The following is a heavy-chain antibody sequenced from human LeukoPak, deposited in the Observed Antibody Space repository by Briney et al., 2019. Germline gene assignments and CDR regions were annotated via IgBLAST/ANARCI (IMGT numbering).Heavy chain of an antibody. Sequence: GGSLRLSCAASGFTFDDYGMSWVRQAPGKGLEWVSGINWNGGSTGYADSVKGRFTISRNNAKNSLYLQMNSLRAEDTALYYCARETPSTVTTFYYYYYMDVWGKGTTVTVSS. CDR1: GFTFDDYG. CDR3: ARETPSTVTTFYYYYYMDV. CDR2: INWNGGST. D-gene: IGHD4-17*01. V-gene: IGHV3-20*04. J-gene: IGHJ6*03.